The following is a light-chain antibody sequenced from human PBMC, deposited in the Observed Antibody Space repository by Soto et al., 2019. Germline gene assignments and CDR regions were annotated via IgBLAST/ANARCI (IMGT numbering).Light chain of an antibody. CDR2: KAS. CDR1: QSTSRW. V-gene: IGKV1-5*03. Sequence: DIQMTQSPSTLSASVGDRVTITCRASQSTSRWLAWYQQKPGKAPKLLIYKASSLESGVPSRFSGSGSGTEFTLTISSLQPDDFATYYCQQYNNFGPGTRWIS. CDR3: QQYNN. J-gene: IGKJ3*01.